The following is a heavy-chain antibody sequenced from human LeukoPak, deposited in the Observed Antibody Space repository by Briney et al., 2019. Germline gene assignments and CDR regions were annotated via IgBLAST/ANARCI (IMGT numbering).Heavy chain of an antibody. D-gene: IGHD5-18*01. CDR2: ISSSGSTI. V-gene: IGHV3-11*01. CDR1: GFTFSDYY. CDR3: ARDAFHVDTAMANDY. Sequence: GGSLRLSCAASGFTFSDYYMSWIRQAPGKGLEWVSYISSSGSTIYYADSVKGRFTISRDNAKNSLYLQMNSLRAEDTAVYYCARDAFHVDTAMANDYWGQGTLVTVSS. J-gene: IGHJ4*02.